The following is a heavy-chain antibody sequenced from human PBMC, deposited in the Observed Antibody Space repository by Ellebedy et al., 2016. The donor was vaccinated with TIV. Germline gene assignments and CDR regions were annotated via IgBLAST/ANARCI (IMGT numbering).Heavy chain of an antibody. CDR1: GGSINIDH. Sequence: SETLSLXXSVYGGSINIDHWTWMRQSAEKALEWIGRIYPNGNTNYNPSLKSRVTVSVDTSKNQISLKLSSVTAADTAVYYCARPHDGDYAFDIWGQGTLVTVSS. J-gene: IGHJ3*02. D-gene: IGHD4-17*01. CDR3: ARPHDGDYAFDI. CDR2: IYPNGNT. V-gene: IGHV4-4*07.